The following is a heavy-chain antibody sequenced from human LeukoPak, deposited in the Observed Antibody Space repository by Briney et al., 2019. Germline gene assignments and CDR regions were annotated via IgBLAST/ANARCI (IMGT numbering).Heavy chain of an antibody. CDR3: ARDLPAIVVVPAAMRY. Sequence: GGSLRLSCTASGFTFGDYAMSWFRQAPGKGLEWVAVISYDGSNKYYADSVKGRFTISRDNSKNTLYLQMNSLRAEDTAVYYCARDLPAIVVVPAAMRYWGQGTLVTVSS. CDR1: GFTFGDYA. J-gene: IGHJ4*02. D-gene: IGHD2-2*01. V-gene: IGHV3-30-3*01. CDR2: ISYDGSNK.